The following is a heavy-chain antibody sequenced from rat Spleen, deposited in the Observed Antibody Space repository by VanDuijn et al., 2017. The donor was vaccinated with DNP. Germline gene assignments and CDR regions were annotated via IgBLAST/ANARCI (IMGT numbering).Heavy chain of an antibody. CDR1: GFTFSDYY. CDR2: ITYDCANT. Sequence: EVQLVESGGGLVQPGRSLKLSCAASGFTFSDYYMAWVRQAPTKGLEWVAYITYDCANTYCRDSVKGRFTISRDNAKSTLYLQMNSLRSEDMATYYCARPMDYYSGGFAYWGQGTLVTVSS. CDR3: ARPMDYYSGGFAY. D-gene: IGHD1-1*01. J-gene: IGHJ3*01. V-gene: IGHV5-22*01.